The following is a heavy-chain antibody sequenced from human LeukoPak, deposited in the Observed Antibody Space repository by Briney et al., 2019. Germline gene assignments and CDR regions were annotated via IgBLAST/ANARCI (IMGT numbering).Heavy chain of an antibody. CDR1: GFTFSSYA. CDR2: ISYDGSNK. Sequence: GGSLRLSCAASGFTFSSYAMHWVRQAPGKGLEWVAVISYDGSNKYYADSVKGRFTISRDNSKNTLYVQMNSLRTEDTAMYYCARDKIVGSPLYGMDVWGQGTTVTVSS. D-gene: IGHD2-15*01. V-gene: IGHV3-30*04. CDR3: ARDKIVGSPLYGMDV. J-gene: IGHJ6*02.